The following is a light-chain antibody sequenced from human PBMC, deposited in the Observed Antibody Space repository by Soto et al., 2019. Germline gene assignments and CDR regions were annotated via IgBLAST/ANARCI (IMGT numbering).Light chain of an antibody. CDR2: GAS. CDR3: QLYGTSPGFT. CDR1: QSVSSNS. V-gene: IGKV3-20*01. Sequence: EIVLTQSPGTLSLSPGERATLSCRASQSVSSNSLAWYQQKPGQAPRLLIYGASSRATGIPDRFSGSGSGTDFDLTISRMEPEDFAVYYCQLYGTSPGFTFGPGTKVDI. J-gene: IGKJ3*01.